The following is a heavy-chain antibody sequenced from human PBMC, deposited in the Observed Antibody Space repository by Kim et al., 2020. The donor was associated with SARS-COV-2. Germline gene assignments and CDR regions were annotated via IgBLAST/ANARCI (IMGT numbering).Heavy chain of an antibody. D-gene: IGHD2-2*02. Sequence: GGSLRLSCAASGFTFSSYWMSWVRQAPGKGLEWVANIKQDGSEKYYVDSVKGRFTISRDNAKNSMYLQMNSLRAEDTAVYYCAREIVVPAAIVGYYYYYMDVWGKGTTVTVSS. V-gene: IGHV3-7*01. J-gene: IGHJ6*03. CDR2: IKQDGSEK. CDR1: GFTFSSYW. CDR3: AREIVVPAAIVGYYYYYMDV.